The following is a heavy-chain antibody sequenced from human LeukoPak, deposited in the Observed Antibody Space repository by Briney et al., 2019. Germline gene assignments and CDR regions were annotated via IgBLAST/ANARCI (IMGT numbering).Heavy chain of an antibody. CDR1: GGSFSGYY. D-gene: IGHD6-13*01. Sequence: PSETLSLTCAVYGGSFSGYYWSWIRQPPGKGLEWIGEINHSGRTNYNPSLKSRVTISVDTSKDQFSLKLSSVTAADTAVYYCARRVGGSSRSDYWGQGTLVTVSS. J-gene: IGHJ4*02. V-gene: IGHV4-34*01. CDR2: INHSGRT. CDR3: ARRVGGSSRSDY.